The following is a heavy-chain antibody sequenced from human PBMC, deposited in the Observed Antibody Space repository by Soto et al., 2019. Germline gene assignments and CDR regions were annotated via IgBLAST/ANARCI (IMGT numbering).Heavy chain of an antibody. Sequence: EVQLVESGGGLVKPGGSPRLSCAASGFTFSSYSMNWVRQAPGKGLEWVSSISSSSSYIYYADSVKGRFTISRDNAKNSLYLQMNSLRAEDTAVYYCARDSGYFPEDAFDIWGQGTMVTVSS. D-gene: IGHD3-22*01. CDR3: ARDSGYFPEDAFDI. J-gene: IGHJ3*02. CDR1: GFTFSSYS. V-gene: IGHV3-21*01. CDR2: ISSSSSYI.